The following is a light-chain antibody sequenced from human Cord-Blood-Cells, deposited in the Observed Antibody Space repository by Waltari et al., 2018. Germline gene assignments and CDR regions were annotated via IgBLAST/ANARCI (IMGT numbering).Light chain of an antibody. CDR2: AAS. CDR3: QQSYSTLLT. CDR1: QSISSY. Sequence: DIQMTQSPSSLSASVGDRVTITCRASQSISSYLNWYQQKPGKAPKLLIYAASSLQSGVPSRFSGIGSGTDFTLTISSLQPEDFATYDCQQSYSTLLTFGGGTKVEIK. V-gene: IGKV1-39*01. J-gene: IGKJ4*01.